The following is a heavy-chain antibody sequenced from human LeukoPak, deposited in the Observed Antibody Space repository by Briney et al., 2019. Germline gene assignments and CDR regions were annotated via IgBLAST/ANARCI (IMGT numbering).Heavy chain of an antibody. CDR3: ARDHDNFFDY. CDR1: GFTSSGYA. D-gene: IGHD3-9*01. CDR2: ITTSGDNA. V-gene: IGHV3-23*01. J-gene: IGHJ4*02. Sequence: PGGSLRLSCAASGFTSSGYAMSWVRQAPGKGLEWVSAITTSGDNAYYVDSVKGRFTMSRDNSKNTLYLQMNSLGADDTTVYYCARDHDNFFDYWGQGTLVSVST.